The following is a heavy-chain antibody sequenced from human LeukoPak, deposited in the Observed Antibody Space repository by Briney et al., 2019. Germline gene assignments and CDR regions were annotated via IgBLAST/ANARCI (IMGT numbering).Heavy chain of an antibody. CDR3: ARDVRSSSSWYFDY. Sequence: GGSLRLSCAASGFTFSSCAMHWVRQAPGKGLEWVAVISYDGSNKYYADSVKGRFTISRDNSKNTLYLQMNSLRAEDTAVYYCARDVRSSSSWYFDYWGQGTLVTVSS. D-gene: IGHD6-13*01. J-gene: IGHJ4*02. CDR1: GFTFSSCA. CDR2: ISYDGSNK. V-gene: IGHV3-30-3*01.